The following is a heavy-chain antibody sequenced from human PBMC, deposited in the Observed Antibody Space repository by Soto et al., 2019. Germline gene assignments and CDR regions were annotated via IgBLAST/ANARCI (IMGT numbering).Heavy chain of an antibody. D-gene: IGHD6-19*01. CDR3: ARHNPERSGWHPWYFDY. Sequence: SETLSLTCTVSGGSISSYYWSWIRQPPGKGLEWIGYIYYSGSTNYNPSLKSRVTISVDTSKNQFSLKLSSVTAADTAVYYCARHNPERSGWHPWYFDYWGQGTLVTVSS. J-gene: IGHJ4*02. CDR2: IYYSGST. V-gene: IGHV4-59*08. CDR1: GGSISSYY.